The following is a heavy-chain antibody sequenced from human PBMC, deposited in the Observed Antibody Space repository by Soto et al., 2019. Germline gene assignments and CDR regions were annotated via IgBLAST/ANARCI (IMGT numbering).Heavy chain of an antibody. CDR2: IIPIFGTA. D-gene: IGHD3-3*01. J-gene: IGHJ4*02. CDR3: ATSPAFGVVIIRYYFDY. CDR1: GGTFSSYA. V-gene: IGHV1-69*05. Sequence: SVKVSCKASGGTFSSYAISWVRQAPGQGLEWMGGIIPIFGTANYAQKFQGRVTITRDTSASTAYMELSSLRSEDTAVYYCATSPAFGVVIIRYYFDYWGQGTLVTVSS.